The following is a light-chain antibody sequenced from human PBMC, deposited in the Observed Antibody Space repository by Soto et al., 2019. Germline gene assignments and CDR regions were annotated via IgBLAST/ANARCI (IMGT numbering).Light chain of an antibody. CDR2: RDS. V-gene: IGLV1-47*01. J-gene: IGLJ3*02. CDR3: AAWDDSLRGWV. Sequence: QSVLTQPPSASGTPGQRVTISCSGSSSNIGGNTVSWYQQFPETAPKLLIYRDSQRPSGVPDRFSGSKSGTSASLAISGLRSEDEADYYCAAWDDSLRGWVFGGGTKVTVL. CDR1: SSNIGGNT.